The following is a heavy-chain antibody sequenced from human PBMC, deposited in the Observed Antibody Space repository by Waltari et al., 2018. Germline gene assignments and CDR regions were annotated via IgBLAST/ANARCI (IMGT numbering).Heavy chain of an antibody. D-gene: IGHD2-2*03. V-gene: IGHV3-74*03. CDR2: IKQDGSRT. Sequence: GPYWRHWCRQVPGKGLVWVEGIKQDGSRTTYADPVKGRFAISRDNARNTVHLQMNGLRAEDTAVYYCGTLEAVGSWGQGTLVTVSS. CDR1: GPYW. J-gene: IGHJ5*02. CDR3: GTLEAVGS.